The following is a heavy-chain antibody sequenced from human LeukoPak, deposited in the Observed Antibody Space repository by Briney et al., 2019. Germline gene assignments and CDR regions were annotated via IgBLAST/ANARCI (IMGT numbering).Heavy chain of an antibody. CDR3: ARDIGLDYSSSSFASDI. D-gene: IGHD6-6*01. V-gene: IGHV4-4*07. CDR2: IYSGGST. J-gene: IGHJ3*02. CDR1: GGSFTTHY. Sequence: PSGTLSLTCTVSGGSFTTHYWNWFRQPAGKGLEWIGRIYSGGSTNYKSSLKSRVIMSIDTSKRQLSLKLSSVTAADTAIYYCARDIGLDYSSSSFASDIWGPGALVIVSS.